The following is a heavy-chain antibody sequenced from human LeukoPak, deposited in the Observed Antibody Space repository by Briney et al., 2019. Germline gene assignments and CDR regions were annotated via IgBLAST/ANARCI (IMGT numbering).Heavy chain of an antibody. Sequence: GGSLRLSCAASGFTFSSYSMNWVPQAPGKGLEWVSSISSSSSYIYYADSVKGRFTISRDNAKNSLYLQMNSLRAEDTAVYYCAREVDATTDYWGQGTLVTVSS. D-gene: IGHD1-14*01. J-gene: IGHJ4*02. CDR2: ISSSSSYI. CDR1: GFTFSSYS. CDR3: AREVDATTDY. V-gene: IGHV3-21*01.